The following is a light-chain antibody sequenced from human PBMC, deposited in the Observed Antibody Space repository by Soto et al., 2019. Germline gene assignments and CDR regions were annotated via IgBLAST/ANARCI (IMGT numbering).Light chain of an antibody. Sequence: AIRMPQSPSSLSASTGDRVTITCRASQGISSYLAWYQQKPGKAPKLLIYAASTLQSGVPSRFSGSGSGTDFTLTISCLQSEDFATYYCQQYYSYPPLTFGGGTKVDI. CDR3: QQYYSYPPLT. V-gene: IGKV1-8*01. CDR1: QGISSY. J-gene: IGKJ4*01. CDR2: AAS.